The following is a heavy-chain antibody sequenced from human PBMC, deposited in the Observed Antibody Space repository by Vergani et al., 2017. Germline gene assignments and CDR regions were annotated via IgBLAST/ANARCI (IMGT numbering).Heavy chain of an antibody. Sequence: VQLVESGGGVVQPGRSLRLSCAASGFTFSSYAMSWVRQAPGKGLEWVSGIGDSDGNTYYADSVKGRFTISRDNSKNTLFLQMNSLRAEDTAVYYCAKGDDSGGYYPTYFDHWGQGTLVTVSS. CDR2: IGDSDGNT. CDR3: AKGDDSGGYYPTYFDH. CDR1: GFTFSSYA. D-gene: IGHD3-22*01. V-gene: IGHV3-23*04. J-gene: IGHJ4*02.